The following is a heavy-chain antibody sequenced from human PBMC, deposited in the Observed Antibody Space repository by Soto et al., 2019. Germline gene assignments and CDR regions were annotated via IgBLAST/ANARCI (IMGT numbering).Heavy chain of an antibody. CDR1: GYTFTDHY. CDR2: INSNSGGT. J-gene: IGHJ5*02. V-gene: IGHV1-2*02. Sequence: QVQLVQSGAEVEKPGASVKVSCKTSGYTFTDHYIHWVRQAPGEGLEWIGWINSNSGGTNYAQNFRGXXTXTXDTSIRTAYMELSRLRSDDTAVYYCARGVGTSWFDPWGQGSLVIVSS. CDR3: ARGVGTSWFDP. D-gene: IGHD2-2*01.